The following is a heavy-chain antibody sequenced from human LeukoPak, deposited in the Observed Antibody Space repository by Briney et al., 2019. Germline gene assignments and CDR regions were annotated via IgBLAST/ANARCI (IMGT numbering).Heavy chain of an antibody. Sequence: GGSLRLSCAASGFTFSDYYMSWIRQAPGKGLEWVSYISSSGSTIYYADSVKGRFTISRDNSKNTLYLQMNSLRAEDTAVYYCAKDKEMYRVGATTPYYFDYWGQGTLVTVSS. CDR2: ISSSGSTI. V-gene: IGHV3-11*04. J-gene: IGHJ4*02. D-gene: IGHD1-26*01. CDR3: AKDKEMYRVGATTPYYFDY. CDR1: GFTFSDYY.